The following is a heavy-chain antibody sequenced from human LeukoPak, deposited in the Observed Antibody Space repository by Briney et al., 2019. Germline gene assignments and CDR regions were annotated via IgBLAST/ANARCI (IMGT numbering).Heavy chain of an antibody. J-gene: IGHJ5*02. CDR2: IRSKAYGGTT. D-gene: IGHD2-15*01. Sequence: PGGSLRLSCTASGFTFGDYAMSWFRQAPGKGLEWVGFIRSKAYGGTTEYAASVKGRFTISRDDSKSIAYLQMNSLKTEDTAVYYCTRDGPPGYCSGGSCIFDPWGQGTLVTVSS. CDR1: GFTFGDYA. CDR3: TRDGPPGYCSGGSCIFDP. V-gene: IGHV3-49*03.